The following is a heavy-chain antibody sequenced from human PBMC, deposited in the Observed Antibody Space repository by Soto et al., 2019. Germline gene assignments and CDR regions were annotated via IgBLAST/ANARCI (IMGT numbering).Heavy chain of an antibody. V-gene: IGHV1-3*01. Sequence: ASVKVSCKASGCTFTSYAMHWVRQAPGQRLEWMGRIIAINGKTKYAQKFQGRVTITADKSTSTAYMELSSLRSEDTAVYYCARDDGYSYGCCSYWGQGTLVTVS. CDR1: GCTFTSYA. CDR2: IIAINGKT. CDR3: ARDDGYSYGCCSY. J-gene: IGHJ4*02. D-gene: IGHD5-18*01.